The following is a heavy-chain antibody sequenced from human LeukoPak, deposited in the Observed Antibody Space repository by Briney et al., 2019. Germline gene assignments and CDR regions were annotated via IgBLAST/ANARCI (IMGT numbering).Heavy chain of an antibody. D-gene: IGHD6-19*01. V-gene: IGHV1-2*02. CDR3: ARGGYSSGWYDDY. CDR2: INPNSGGT. J-gene: IGHJ4*02. CDR1: GYTFTGYY. Sequence: ASVKVPCKASGYTFTGYYMHWVRQAPGQGLEWMGWINPNSGGTNYAQKFQGRVTMTRDTSISTAYMELSRLRSDDTAVYYCARGGYSSGWYDDYWGQGTLVTVSS.